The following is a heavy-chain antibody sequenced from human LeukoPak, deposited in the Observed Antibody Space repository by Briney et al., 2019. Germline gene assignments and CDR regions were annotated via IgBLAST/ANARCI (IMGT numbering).Heavy chain of an antibody. CDR1: GFTFSSSW. CDR2: IKGDGSVQ. D-gene: IGHD6-13*01. V-gene: IGHV3-7*05. J-gene: IGHJ4*02. CDR3: ARAIAAAGTVYYFDY. Sequence: GGSLRLSCVASGFTFSSSWMNWVRQAPGKGLEWVANIKGDGSVQSYVDSVKGRFTISRGNAKNSLFLEMNSLRAEDTAVYYCARAIAAAGTVYYFDYWGQGTLVTVSS.